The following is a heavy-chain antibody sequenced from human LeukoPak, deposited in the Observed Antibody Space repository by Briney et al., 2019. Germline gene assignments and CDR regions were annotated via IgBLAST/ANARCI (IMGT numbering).Heavy chain of an antibody. CDR3: ASYFDFWSGYHPGGEVGY. D-gene: IGHD3-3*01. CDR1: GFTFSPYE. V-gene: IGHV3-48*03. Sequence: PGGSLRLSCAASGFTFSPYELNWVRPAPGKGLEWVSYISGDGDTIYYADSVKGRFTISRDNAKNSLYLQMNSLRAEDTGLYYCASYFDFWSGYHPGGEVGYWGQATLVTVSS. CDR2: ISGDGDTI. J-gene: IGHJ4*02.